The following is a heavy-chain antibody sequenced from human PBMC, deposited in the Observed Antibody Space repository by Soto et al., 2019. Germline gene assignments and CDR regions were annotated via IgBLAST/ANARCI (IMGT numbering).Heavy chain of an antibody. CDR3: ARCSYYDFWSGYPNWFAP. J-gene: IGHJ5*02. V-gene: IGHV4-39*01. CDR1: GGSISSSSYY. CDR2: IYYSGST. D-gene: IGHD3-3*01. Sequence: SETLSLACTVSGGSISSSSYYWGWIRQPPGKGLEWIGSIYYSGSTYYNPSLKSRVTISVDTSKNQFSLKLSSVTAADTAVYYCARCSYYDFWSGYPNWFAPWGQGTLVTVSS.